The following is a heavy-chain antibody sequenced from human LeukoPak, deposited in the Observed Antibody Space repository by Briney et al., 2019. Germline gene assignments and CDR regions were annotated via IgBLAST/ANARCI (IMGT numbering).Heavy chain of an antibody. D-gene: IGHD3-10*01. V-gene: IGHV1-2*02. J-gene: IGHJ4*02. CDR1: GGTFSSYA. CDR2: INPNSGGT. Sequence: ASVKVSCKASGGTFSSYAISWVRQAPGQGLEWMGWINPNSGGTNYAQKFQGRVTMTRDTSISTAYMELSRLRSDDTAVYYCARDHYYGSGSYSEYYFDYWGQGTLVTVSS. CDR3: ARDHYYGSGSYSEYYFDY.